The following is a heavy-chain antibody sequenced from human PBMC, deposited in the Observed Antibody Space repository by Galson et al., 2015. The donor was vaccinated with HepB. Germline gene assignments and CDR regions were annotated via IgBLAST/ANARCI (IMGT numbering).Heavy chain of an antibody. CDR1: GFTFSTYA. Sequence: SLRLSCAASGFTFSTYAMHWVRRAPGKGLEWVAVISYDGRNKYYVDSVKGRFTISRDNSKNTLYLQMNSLRAEDTAVYYCARDKLETLAGTGYFQHWGQGTLVTVSS. J-gene: IGHJ1*01. V-gene: IGHV3-30*04. D-gene: IGHD6-19*01. CDR3: ARDKLETLAGTGYFQH. CDR2: ISYDGRNK.